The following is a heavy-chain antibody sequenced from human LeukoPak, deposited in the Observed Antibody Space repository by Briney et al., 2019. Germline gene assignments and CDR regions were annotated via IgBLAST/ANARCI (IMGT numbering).Heavy chain of an antibody. Sequence: SETLSLTCTVSGGSISSYYWSWTRQPAGKGLEWIGRIDTSGNTNYNPSLKSRVTMSVDTSKNQFSLKLSSVTAADTAVYYCARHYHYYYMDVWGKGTTVTISS. J-gene: IGHJ6*03. CDR2: IDTSGNT. CDR1: GGSISSYY. CDR3: ARHYHYYYMDV. V-gene: IGHV4-4*07.